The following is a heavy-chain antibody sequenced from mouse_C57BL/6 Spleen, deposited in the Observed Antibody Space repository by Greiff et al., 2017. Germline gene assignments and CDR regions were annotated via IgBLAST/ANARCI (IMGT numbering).Heavy chain of an antibody. V-gene: IGHV5-4*01. D-gene: IGHD4-1*01. J-gene: IGHJ1*03. CDR2: ISDGGSYT. CDR1: GFTFSSYA. CDR3: AGDQEQTGTWGWYLDV. Sequence: EVKLVESGGGLVKPGGSLKLSCAASGFTFSSYAMSWVRQTPEKRLEWVATISDGGSYTYYPDNVKGRFTSSRDNAKNNLYLQMSHLKSEDTAMYYCAGDQEQTGTWGWYLDVWGTGTTVTVSS.